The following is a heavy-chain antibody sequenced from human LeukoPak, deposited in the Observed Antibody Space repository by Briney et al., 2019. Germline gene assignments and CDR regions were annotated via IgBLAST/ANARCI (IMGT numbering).Heavy chain of an antibody. V-gene: IGHV4-30-4*08. Sequence: SQTLSLTCSVSGSSISSGNYFWSCIRQSPGKGLEWLGYIYYRGTTYYNPSLKSRVIISEDSSKSQFSLELTSVTAADTAVYYCAGFPNWNNPVYWGQGTLVTVSS. J-gene: IGHJ4*02. D-gene: IGHD1/OR15-1a*01. CDR3: AGFPNWNNPVY. CDR2: IYYRGTT. CDR1: GSSISSGNYF.